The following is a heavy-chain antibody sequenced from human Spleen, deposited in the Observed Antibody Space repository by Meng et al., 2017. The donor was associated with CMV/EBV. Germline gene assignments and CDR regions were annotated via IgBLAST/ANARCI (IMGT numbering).Heavy chain of an antibody. J-gene: IGHJ3*02. CDR3: ASSGYYLTNAFDI. D-gene: IGHD3-22*01. V-gene: IGHV4-59*01. CDR2: IYYSGST. Sequence: SETLSLTCTVSGGSISSYYWSWIRQPPGKGLEWIGYIYYSGSTNYNPSLKSRVTISVDTSKNQFSLKLSSVTAADTAVYYCASSGYYLTNAFDIWGQGTMVTVSS. CDR1: GGSISSYY.